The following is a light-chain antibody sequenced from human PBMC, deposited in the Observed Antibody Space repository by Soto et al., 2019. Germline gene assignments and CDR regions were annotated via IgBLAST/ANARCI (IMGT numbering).Light chain of an antibody. V-gene: IGKV1-27*01. CDR2: AAS. CDR1: QGISNF. CDR3: QKYNSALWT. Sequence: DVQMTQSPSSLSASVGDRVTITCRASQGISNFLAWYQQRPGKVPKLLIYAASTLQSGVPSRFSDSGSGTDFTLTISILQPEDVATYYCQKYNSALWTFGQGTKVDI. J-gene: IGKJ1*01.